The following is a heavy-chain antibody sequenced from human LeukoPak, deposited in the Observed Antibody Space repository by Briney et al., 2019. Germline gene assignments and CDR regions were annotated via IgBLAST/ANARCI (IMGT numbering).Heavy chain of an antibody. V-gene: IGHV1-69*13. J-gene: IGHJ6*02. CDR3: ARLPLTGYSRGYYYGMDV. CDR2: IIPIFGTA. D-gene: IGHD3-9*01. Sequence: SVKVSCKASGYTFTGYYMHWVRQAPGQGLEWMGGIIPIFGTANHAQKFQGRVTITADESTSTAYMELSSLRSEDTAVYYCARLPLTGYSRGYYYGMDVWGQGTTVTVSS. CDR1: GYTFTGYY.